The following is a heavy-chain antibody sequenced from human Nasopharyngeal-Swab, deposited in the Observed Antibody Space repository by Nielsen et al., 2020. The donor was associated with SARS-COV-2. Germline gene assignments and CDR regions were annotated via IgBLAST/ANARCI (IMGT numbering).Heavy chain of an antibody. CDR3: ARVKVRRSGWFLVDYYYMDV. Sequence: VRLAHGRQCDGLGWMNPNSGNTGYAQKFQGRVTMTRNTSISTAYMELSSLRSEDTAVYYCARVKVRRSGWFLVDYYYMDVWGKGTTVTVSS. CDR2: MNPNSGNT. J-gene: IGHJ6*03. V-gene: IGHV1-8*01. D-gene: IGHD6-19*01.